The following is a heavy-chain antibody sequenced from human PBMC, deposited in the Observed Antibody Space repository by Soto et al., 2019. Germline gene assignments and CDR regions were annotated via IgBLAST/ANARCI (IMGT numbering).Heavy chain of an antibody. CDR3: AHVFDSSGYNVRNAFDI. V-gene: IGHV2-5*02. CDR1: GFSLSTSGVG. D-gene: IGHD3-22*01. CDR2: IYWDDDK. J-gene: IGHJ3*02. Sequence: QITLKESGPTLVKPTQTLTLTCTFSGFSLSTSGVGVGWIRQPPGKALEWLALIYWDDDKRYSPSLKSRLTITKDTSKNQVVLTMTNMDPVDTATYYCAHVFDSSGYNVRNAFDIWGQGTMVTVSS.